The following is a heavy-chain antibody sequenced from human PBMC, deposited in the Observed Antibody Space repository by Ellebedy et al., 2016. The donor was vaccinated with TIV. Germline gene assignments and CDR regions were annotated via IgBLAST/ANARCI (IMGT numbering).Heavy chain of an antibody. CDR3: TRGLTYCGGDCSGYFQH. CDR2: INHNGKT. CDR1: GGSFSGYY. V-gene: IGHV4-34*01. J-gene: IGHJ1*01. Sequence: LETLSLTCAVYGGSFSGYYWSWIRQPPGKGLEWIGEINHNGKTNYSPSLKSRVTVSVDTSKNQFSLKLSPVTAADTAVYYCTRGLTYCGGDCSGYFQHWGQGTLVTVSS. D-gene: IGHD2-21*02.